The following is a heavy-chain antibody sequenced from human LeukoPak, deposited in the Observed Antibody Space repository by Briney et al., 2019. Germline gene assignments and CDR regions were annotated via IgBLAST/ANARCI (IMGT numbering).Heavy chain of an antibody. CDR1: GGSISSGGYY. D-gene: IGHD3-3*01. CDR3: ASLYYDFWSGYYRFDY. Sequence: SETLSLTCTVSGGSISSGGYYWGWIRQHPGKGLEWIGYIYYSGSTYYNPSLKSRVTISVDTSKNQFSLKLSSVTAADTAVYYCASLYYDFWSGYYRFDYWGQGTLVTVSS. J-gene: IGHJ4*02. V-gene: IGHV4-31*03. CDR2: IYYSGST.